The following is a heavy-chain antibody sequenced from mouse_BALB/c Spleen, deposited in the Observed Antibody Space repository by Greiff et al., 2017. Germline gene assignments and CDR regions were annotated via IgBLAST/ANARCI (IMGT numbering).Heavy chain of an antibody. CDR3: TRVGGNSYAMDY. V-gene: IGHV5-6-4*01. Sequence: EVMLVESGGGLVKPGGSLKLSCAASGFTFSSYTMSWVRQTPEKRLEWVATISSGGSYTYYPDSVKGRFTISRDNAKNTLYLQMSSLKSEDTAMYYCTRVGGNSYAMDYWGQGTSVTVSS. CDR2: ISSGGSYT. D-gene: IGHD2-1*01. CDR1: GFTFSSYT. J-gene: IGHJ4*01.